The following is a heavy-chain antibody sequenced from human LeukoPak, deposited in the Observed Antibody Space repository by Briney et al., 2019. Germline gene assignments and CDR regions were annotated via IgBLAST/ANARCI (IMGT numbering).Heavy chain of an antibody. CDR3: ATTSVRDGFNYFDY. J-gene: IGHJ4*02. CDR2: IVPMFGIA. V-gene: IGHV1-69*05. CDR1: GGTFITYG. D-gene: IGHD5-24*01. Sequence: GASVKVSCKASGGTFITYGINWVRQAPGQGLEWMGGIVPMFGIANYAQKFEGRVSITTDESSTTAYMELSSLRPEDTAFYYCATTSVRDGFNYFDYWGREPWSPSP.